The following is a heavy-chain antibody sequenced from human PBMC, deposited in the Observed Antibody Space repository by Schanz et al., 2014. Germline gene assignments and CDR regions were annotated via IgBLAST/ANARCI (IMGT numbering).Heavy chain of an antibody. J-gene: IGHJ6*02. CDR3: ARGGRTTYNYYYGMDV. V-gene: IGHV4-30-4*07. CDR2: IYYSGST. CDR1: GGSISSGGYS. Sequence: QVQLQESGPGLVKPSQTLSLTCAVSGGSISSGGYSWNWIRQPPGKGLEWIVYIYYSGSTYYNPSLKSRVTISVDTSKTQFSLKRSSVTAADTAVYYCARGGRTTYNYYYGMDVWGQGTTVTVSS. D-gene: IGHD1-1*01.